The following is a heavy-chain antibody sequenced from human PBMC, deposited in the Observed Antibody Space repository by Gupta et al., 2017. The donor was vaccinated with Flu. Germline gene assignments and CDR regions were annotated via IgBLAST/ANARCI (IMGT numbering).Heavy chain of an antibody. D-gene: IGHD2-21*01. CDR1: GSSVTNYP. V-gene: IGHV3-30*03. Sequence: QDQVMQSGGGVAQPGRSLTLPGSGSGSSVTNYPIQWVRQPPGKGLEWVASIAYDGSRREYADSVWGRFTISRDSARTTVTLQMNSLRVEDTAIYYCAVERHPGLRVSYSMDVWGRGTSVTVS. CDR2: IAYDGSRR. J-gene: IGHJ6*02. CDR3: AVERHPGLRVSYSMDV.